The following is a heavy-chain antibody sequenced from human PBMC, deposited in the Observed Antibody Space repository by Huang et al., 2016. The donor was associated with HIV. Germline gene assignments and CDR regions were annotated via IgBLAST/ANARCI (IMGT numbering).Heavy chain of an antibody. CDR1: GYTFTSYD. D-gene: IGHD6-25*01. CDR3: ARSPGPAGDRGPQDAFDF. CDR2: MKPNSGNT. Sequence: QVQLVQSGAEVKKPGASVKVSCKASGYTFTSYDINWVRQATGHGLEWLGWMKPNSGNTGYAQKFQGRVSMTRNTSISTAYIELSSLRSEDTAVFYCARSPGPAGDRGPQDAFDFWGQGTMVTVSS. J-gene: IGHJ3*01. V-gene: IGHV1-8*02.